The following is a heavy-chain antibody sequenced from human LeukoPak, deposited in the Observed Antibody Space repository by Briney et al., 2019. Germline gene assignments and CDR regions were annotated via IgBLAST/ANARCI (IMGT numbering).Heavy chain of an antibody. J-gene: IGHJ5*02. CDR2: IIPIFGTA. D-gene: IGHD4-17*01. Sequence: SVKVSCKASGGTFSSYAISWVRQAPGQGLEWMGGIIPIFGTANYAQRFQGRVTITADESTNTAYMELSSLRSEDTAVYYCASVSGDYVSNYNWFDPWGQGTLVTVSS. CDR1: GGTFSSYA. CDR3: ASVSGDYVSNYNWFDP. V-gene: IGHV1-69*01.